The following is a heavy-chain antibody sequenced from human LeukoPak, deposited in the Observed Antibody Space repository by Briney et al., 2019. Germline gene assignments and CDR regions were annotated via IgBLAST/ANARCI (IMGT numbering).Heavy chain of an antibody. J-gene: IGHJ3*02. Sequence: ASVKVSCKASGYTFTSYGISWVRQAPGQGLEWMGWISAYNGNTNYAQKLQGRVTMTTDTSTSTAYMELRSLRSDDTAVYYCARATNWGSRLGAFDIWGQGTMVTVSS. D-gene: IGHD7-27*01. CDR3: ARATNWGSRLGAFDI. CDR1: GYTFTSYG. CDR2: ISAYNGNT. V-gene: IGHV1-18*04.